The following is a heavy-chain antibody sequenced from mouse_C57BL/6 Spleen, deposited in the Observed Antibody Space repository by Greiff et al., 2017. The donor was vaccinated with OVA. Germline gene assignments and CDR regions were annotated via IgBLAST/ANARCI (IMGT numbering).Heavy chain of an antibody. CDR1: GYTFTSYW. J-gene: IGHJ3*01. V-gene: IGHV1-69*01. CDR3: AKYYDDGFAY. CDR2: IDPSDSYT. Sequence: QVQLKQSGAELVMPGASVKLSCKASGYTFTSYWMHWVKQRPGQGLEWIGEIDPSDSYTNYNQKFKGKSTLTVDKSSSTAYMQLSSLTSEDSAVYYCAKYYDDGFAYWGQGTLVTVSA. D-gene: IGHD2-4*01.